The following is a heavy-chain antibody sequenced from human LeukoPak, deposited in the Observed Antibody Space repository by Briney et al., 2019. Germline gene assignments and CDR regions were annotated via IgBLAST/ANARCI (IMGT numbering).Heavy chain of an antibody. CDR2: IYYSGST. CDR1: GGSISSYY. J-gene: IGHJ4*02. D-gene: IGHD5-18*01. Sequence: SETLSLTCTVSGGSISSYYWSWIRQPPGKGLEWIGYIYYSGSTNYNPSLKSRVTISVDTSKNQFSLQLSSVTAADTAVYYCVRGPTAMVSYYSDYWGQGTLVTVSS. CDR3: VRGPTAMVSYYSDY. V-gene: IGHV4-59*01.